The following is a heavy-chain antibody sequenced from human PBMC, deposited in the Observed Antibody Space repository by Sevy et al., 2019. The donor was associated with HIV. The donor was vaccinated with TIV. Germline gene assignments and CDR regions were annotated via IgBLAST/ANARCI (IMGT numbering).Heavy chain of an antibody. CDR2: IIPILGIA. V-gene: IGHV1-69*04. D-gene: IGHD4-17*01. J-gene: IGHJ5*02. Sequence: SVKVSCKASGGTFSSYAISWVRQAPGQGLEWMGRIIPILGIANYAQKFQGRVTITADKSTSTAYMELSSLRSEDTAVYYCARETPPTYGDYWANWFDPWGQGTLVTVSS. CDR3: ARETPPTYGDYWANWFDP. CDR1: GGTFSSYA.